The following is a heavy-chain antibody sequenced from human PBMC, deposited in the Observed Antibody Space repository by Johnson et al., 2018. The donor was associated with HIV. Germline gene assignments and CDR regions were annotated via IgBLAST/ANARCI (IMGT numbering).Heavy chain of an antibody. V-gene: IGHV3-9*01. J-gene: IGHJ3*02. CDR1: GFTFDDYG. CDR3: ARADGSYYDRASWAFDI. Sequence: VQLVESGGGLVKPGGSLRLSCAASGFTFDDYGMSWVRQAPGKGLEWVSGITWNSGSIGYADSVKGRFTISRDNAKNSLYLQMNSLRDEDTALYYCARADGSYYDRASWAFDIWGQGTMVTVSS. D-gene: IGHD1-26*01. CDR2: ITWNSGSI.